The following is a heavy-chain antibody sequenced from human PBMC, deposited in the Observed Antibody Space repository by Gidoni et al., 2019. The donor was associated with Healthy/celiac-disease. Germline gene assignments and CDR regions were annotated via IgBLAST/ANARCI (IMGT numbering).Heavy chain of an antibody. CDR1: GGSISSSY. Sequence: QVQLQESGPGLVKPSETLSLTCTVSGGSISSSYWSWIRQPAGKGLEWIGRIYTSGSTNYNPSLKSRVTMSVDTSKNQFSLKLSSVTAADTAVYYCARDTGSAGYSSSWYVVDWFDPWGQGTLVTVSS. CDR3: ARDTGSAGYSSSWYVVDWFDP. V-gene: IGHV4-4*07. J-gene: IGHJ5*02. CDR2: IYTSGST. D-gene: IGHD6-13*01.